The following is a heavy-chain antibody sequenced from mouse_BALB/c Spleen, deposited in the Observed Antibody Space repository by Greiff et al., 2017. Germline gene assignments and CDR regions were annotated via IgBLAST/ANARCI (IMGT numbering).Heavy chain of an antibody. D-gene: IGHD2-4*01. V-gene: IGHV5-17*02. J-gene: IGHJ4*01. CDR2: ISSGSSTI. Sequence: EVMLVESGGGLVQPGGSRKLSCAASGFTFSSFGMHWVRQAPGKGLEWVAYISSGSSTIYYADTVKGRFTISRDNPKNTLFLQMTSLKSEDTAMYYCARGVNTTVYYAMDYWGQGTSVTVSS. CDR3: ARGVNTTVYYAMDY. CDR1: GFTFSSFG.